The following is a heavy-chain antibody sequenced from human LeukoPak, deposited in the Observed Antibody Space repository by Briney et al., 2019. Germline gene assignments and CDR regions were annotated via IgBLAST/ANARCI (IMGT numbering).Heavy chain of an antibody. J-gene: IGHJ6*03. CDR2: INPNSGGT. CDR3: ARDPLPYCSGGSCYSIYYYMDV. D-gene: IGHD2-15*01. CDR1: GYTFTGYY. Sequence: GGSVKDSCKASGYTFTGYYMHCVRPAPGQGLEWMGWINPNSGGTNYAQKFQGRVNMTRDTSISTAYMELSRLRSDDTAVYYCARDPLPYCSGGSCYSIYYYMDVWGKGTTVTVSS. V-gene: IGHV1-2*02.